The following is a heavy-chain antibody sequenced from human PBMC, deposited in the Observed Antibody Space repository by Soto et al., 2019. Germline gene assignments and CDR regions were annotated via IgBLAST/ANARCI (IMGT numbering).Heavy chain of an antibody. Sequence: QVPLVQSGAEVKKPGASVKVSCKASGYTFTSYAMHWVRQAPGQRLEWMGWINAGNGNTKYSQKFQGRVTITRDTSASTAYMELSSLRSEDTAVYYCAPDGEGSGWPNWFDPWGQGTLVTVSS. CDR3: APDGEGSGWPNWFDP. CDR2: INAGNGNT. D-gene: IGHD6-19*01. CDR1: GYTFTSYA. V-gene: IGHV1-3*01. J-gene: IGHJ5*02.